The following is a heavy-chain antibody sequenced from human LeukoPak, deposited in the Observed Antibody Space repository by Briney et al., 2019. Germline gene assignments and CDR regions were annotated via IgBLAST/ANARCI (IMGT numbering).Heavy chain of an antibody. Sequence: GGSLRLSCAASGFTFSSYAMTWVRQAPGKGLEWVSTITGSGSSTYYADSVKGRFTISRDNSKNTLYLRMNSLTAEDTAVYYCANPHCSSTSCYWFDPWGQGTLVTVSS. CDR3: ANPHCSSTSCYWFDP. J-gene: IGHJ5*02. CDR2: ITGSGSST. CDR1: GFTFSSYA. D-gene: IGHD2-2*01. V-gene: IGHV3-23*01.